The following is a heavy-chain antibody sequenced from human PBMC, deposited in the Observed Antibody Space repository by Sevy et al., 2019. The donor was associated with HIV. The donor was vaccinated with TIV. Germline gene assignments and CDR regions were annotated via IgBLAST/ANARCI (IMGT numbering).Heavy chain of an antibody. CDR1: GFTFTNYW. D-gene: IGHD5-12*01. V-gene: IGHV3-7*01. CDR3: ARGGQVVDRGLIPWGLDV. CDR2: IKQGGNDK. Sequence: GGSLRLSCAASGFTFTNYWMNWVRQAPGKGLEWVANIKQGGNDKYYVDSVKGRFTLSRDNAKNSVSLQMNNLRAEDTAVYYCARGGQVVDRGLIPWGLDVWGQGTTVTVSS. J-gene: IGHJ6*02.